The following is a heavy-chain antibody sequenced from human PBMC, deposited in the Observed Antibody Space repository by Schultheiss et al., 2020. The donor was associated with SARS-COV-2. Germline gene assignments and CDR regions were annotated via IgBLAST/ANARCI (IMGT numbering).Heavy chain of an antibody. CDR3: ARDAPFDSSGWSYAFDI. D-gene: IGHD6-19*01. Sequence: GGSLRLSCAASGFTVSSNYMSWVRQAPGKGLEWVSAISGSGGSTYYADSVKGRFTISRDNSKNTLYLQMGSLRAEDTAVYYCARDAPFDSSGWSYAFDIWGQGTMVTVSS. CDR2: ISGSGGST. J-gene: IGHJ3*02. V-gene: IGHV3-53*01. CDR1: GFTVSSNY.